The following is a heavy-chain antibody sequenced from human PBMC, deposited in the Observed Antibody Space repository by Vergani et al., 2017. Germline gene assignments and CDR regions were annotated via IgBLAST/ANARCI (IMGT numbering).Heavy chain of an antibody. J-gene: IGHJ4*02. CDR2: SNHSGST. V-gene: IGHV4-34*01. CDR1: GGSFSGYY. D-gene: IGHD1-7*01. CDR3: ARGGRFATTYVY. Sequence: QVQLQQWGAGLLKPSETLSLTCAVYGGSFSGYYWSWIRQPPGTGREWIGESNHSGSTNYNPSLKSRATISVDTSKNQFSLKLSSVTAADTAVYYCARGGRFATTYVYWGQGTLVTVSS.